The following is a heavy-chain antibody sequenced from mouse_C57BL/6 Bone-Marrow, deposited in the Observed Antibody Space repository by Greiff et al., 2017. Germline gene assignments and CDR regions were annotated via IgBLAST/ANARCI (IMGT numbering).Heavy chain of an antibody. V-gene: IGHV14-4*01. Sequence: VQLKESGAELVRPGASVKLSCTASGFNIKDDYMHWVKQRPEQGLEWIGWIDPENGDTEYASKFQGKGTITANTSSNTAYLQLSSLTSEDTAVYDCTKSSVYAPFAYWGKGTLVTVSA. CDR3: TKSSVYAPFAY. D-gene: IGHD3-2*02. CDR1: GFNIKDDY. J-gene: IGHJ3*01. CDR2: IDPENGDT.